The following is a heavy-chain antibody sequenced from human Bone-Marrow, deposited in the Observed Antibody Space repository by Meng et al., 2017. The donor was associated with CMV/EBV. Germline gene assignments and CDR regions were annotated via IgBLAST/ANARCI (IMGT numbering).Heavy chain of an antibody. CDR2: INQDGSKK. V-gene: IGHV3-7*01. CDR3: ARDHLDRNFDY. D-gene: IGHD1-1*01. J-gene: IGHJ4*02. CDR1: GFTFSRFW. Sequence: GESLKISCAASGFTFSRFWMSWVRQAPGKGLEWVANINQDGSKKYYVDSMKGRFTISRDNDQNLLYLQMNSLRAEDTAVYYCARDHLDRNFDYWGQGTLVTVSS.